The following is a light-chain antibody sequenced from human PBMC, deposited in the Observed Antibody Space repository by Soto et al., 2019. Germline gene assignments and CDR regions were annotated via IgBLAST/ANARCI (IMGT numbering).Light chain of an antibody. J-gene: IGKJ5*01. CDR2: DAS. V-gene: IGKV1-5*01. CDR1: QSISSW. CDR3: QQYDHLPIT. Sequence: DIQMTQSPSTLSASVGDRVTITCRASQSISSWLAWYQQKPGKAPKLLIYDASSLESGVPSRFSGGGSGTDFTFTISSLQPEDIATYYCQQYDHLPITFGQGTRLEIK.